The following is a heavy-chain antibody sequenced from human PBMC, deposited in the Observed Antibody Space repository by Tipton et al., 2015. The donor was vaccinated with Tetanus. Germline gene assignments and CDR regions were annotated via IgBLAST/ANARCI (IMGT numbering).Heavy chain of an antibody. J-gene: IGHJ4*02. Sequence: TLSLTCTVSGGSLRGGDHYWSWIRQPPGKGLEWLGDIYYGGVTQYNPSLESRVTISMDTSKNQVSLRLTSVTAADTAVYYCARAGMVTDGRSKFDSWGQGSLVSVSS. CDR3: ARAGMVTDGRSKFDS. CDR2: IYYGGVT. CDR1: GGSLRGGDHY. V-gene: IGHV4-61*08. D-gene: IGHD2-21*02.